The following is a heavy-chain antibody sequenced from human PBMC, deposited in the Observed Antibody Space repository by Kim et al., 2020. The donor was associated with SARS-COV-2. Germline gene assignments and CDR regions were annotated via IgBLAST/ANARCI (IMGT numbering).Heavy chain of an antibody. Sequence: GGSLRLSCAASGFTFSSYSMNWVRQAPGKGLEWVSSISSSSSYIYYADSVKGRFTISRDNAKNSLYLQMNSLRAEDTAVYYCARGPQGYCSGGSCFIGFDPWGQGTLVTVSS. D-gene: IGHD2-15*01. J-gene: IGHJ5*02. CDR3: ARGPQGYCSGGSCFIGFDP. CDR2: ISSSSSYI. CDR1: GFTFSSYS. V-gene: IGHV3-21*01.